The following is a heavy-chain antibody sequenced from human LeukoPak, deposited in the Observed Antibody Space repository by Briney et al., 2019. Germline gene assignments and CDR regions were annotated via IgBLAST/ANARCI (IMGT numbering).Heavy chain of an antibody. J-gene: IGHJ6*03. V-gene: IGHV4-59*01. CDR3: ARVSGDSSGYYYYYYMDV. D-gene: IGHD3-22*01. Sequence: KSSETLSLTCTVSGGSISSYHWSWIRQPPGKGLEWIGYIYYSGSTNYNPSLKSRVTISVDTSKNQFSLKLSSVTAADTAVYYCARVSGDSSGYYYYYYMDVWGKGTTVTVSS. CDR2: IYYSGST. CDR1: GGSISSYH.